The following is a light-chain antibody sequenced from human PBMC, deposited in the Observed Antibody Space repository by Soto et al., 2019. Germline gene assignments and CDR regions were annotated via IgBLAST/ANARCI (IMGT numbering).Light chain of an antibody. CDR3: QQYTTSSWT. V-gene: IGKV3-20*01. CDR1: QSVSNNY. Sequence: IMLKQSPGTLSLSPGERATLSCRASQSVSNNYLAWYQQKPGQAPRVLIYGTSSRATGIPDRFSGSGSGTDFTLTISRLEPEDFAVYYCQQYTTSSWTFGQGTKVDIK. CDR2: GTS. J-gene: IGKJ1*01.